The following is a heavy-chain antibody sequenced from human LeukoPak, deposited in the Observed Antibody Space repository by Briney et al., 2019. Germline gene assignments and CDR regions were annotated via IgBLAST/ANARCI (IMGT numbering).Heavy chain of an antibody. D-gene: IGHD3-3*01. J-gene: IGHJ6*03. CDR2: IKQDESEK. Sequence: PGRSLRLSCAASGFTFSTHRLTWVRQAPGRGLEWVANIKQDESEKSYVDSVKGRFTISRDNAKNSLYLQMNSLTVEDTGIYYCARETSYDFWSGLHHYYYFYIDIWGKGTTVTVSS. CDR1: GFTFSTHR. CDR3: ARETSYDFWSGLHHYYYFYIDI. V-gene: IGHV3-7*01.